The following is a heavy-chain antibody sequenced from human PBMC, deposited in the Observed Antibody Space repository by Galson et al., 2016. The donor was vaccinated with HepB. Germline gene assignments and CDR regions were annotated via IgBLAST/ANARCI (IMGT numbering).Heavy chain of an antibody. Sequence: SLRLSCAASGFAFSSQWMHWVRQDLGKGLVWVSRIDSDGTISNYADSVKGRVTISRDNAKNTLYLQMNSLRAEDTAVYFCVRDHSVVPTTAYNWFDPWGRGTLVTVSS. J-gene: IGHJ5*02. CDR2: IDSDGTIS. CDR1: GFAFSSQW. CDR3: VRDHSVVPTTAYNWFDP. V-gene: IGHV3-74*01. D-gene: IGHD4-23*01.